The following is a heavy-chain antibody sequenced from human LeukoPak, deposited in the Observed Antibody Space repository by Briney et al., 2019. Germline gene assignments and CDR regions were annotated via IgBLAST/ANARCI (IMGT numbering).Heavy chain of an antibody. CDR3: ARDRNFLFDY. CDR2: IYYSGST. J-gene: IGHJ4*02. CDR1: GGSISSYY. Sequence: PSETLSLTCTVSGGSISSYYWSWIRQPPGKGLEWIGYIYYSGSTNYNPSLKSLVTISVDTSKNQFSLKLSSVTAADTAVYYCARDRNFLFDYWGQGTLVTVSS. D-gene: IGHD1-14*01. V-gene: IGHV4-59*01.